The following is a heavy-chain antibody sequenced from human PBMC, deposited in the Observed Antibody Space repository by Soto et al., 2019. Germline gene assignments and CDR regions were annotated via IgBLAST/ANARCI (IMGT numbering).Heavy chain of an antibody. CDR3: AKVGSSSEGSFYYYYGMDV. Sequence: GGSLRLSCAASGFTFSSYAMSWVRQAPGKGLEWVSAISGSGGSTYYADSVKGRFTISRDNSKNTLYLQMNSLRAEDTAVYYCAKVGSSSEGSFYYYYGMDVWGQGTTVTVYS. J-gene: IGHJ6*02. D-gene: IGHD6-6*01. CDR1: GFTFSSYA. CDR2: ISGSGGST. V-gene: IGHV3-23*01.